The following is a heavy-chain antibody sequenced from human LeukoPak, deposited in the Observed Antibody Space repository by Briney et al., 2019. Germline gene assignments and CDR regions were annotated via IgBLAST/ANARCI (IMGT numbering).Heavy chain of an antibody. Sequence: GGSLRLSCAASGFTFSSYGMHWVRQAPGKGLEWVAFIRYDGSNKYYADSVKGRFTISRDNSKNTLYLQMNSLGAEDTAVYYCAKDRGVVVPAAILDDYWGQGTLVTVSS. D-gene: IGHD2-2*02. J-gene: IGHJ4*02. CDR3: AKDRGVVVPAAILDDY. CDR1: GFTFSSYG. V-gene: IGHV3-30*02. CDR2: IRYDGSNK.